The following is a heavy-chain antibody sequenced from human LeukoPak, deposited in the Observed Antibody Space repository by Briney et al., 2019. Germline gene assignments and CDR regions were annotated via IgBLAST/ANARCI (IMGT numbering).Heavy chain of an antibody. Sequence: KPSETLSLTCTVSGGSIRRYYWSWLRQPPGKGLEWIGYIYYSGSTNYNPSLKSRVTISVDTSKNQFSLNLSSVTAADTAVYYCARVLPYSSGWGVDYWGQGTLVTVAS. J-gene: IGHJ4*02. CDR1: GGSIRRYY. CDR2: IYYSGST. CDR3: ARVLPYSSGWGVDY. D-gene: IGHD6-19*01. V-gene: IGHV4-59*01.